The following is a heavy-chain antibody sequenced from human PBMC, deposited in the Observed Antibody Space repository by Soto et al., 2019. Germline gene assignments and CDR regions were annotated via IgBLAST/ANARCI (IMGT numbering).Heavy chain of an antibody. D-gene: IGHD1-7*01. CDR3: ARDGIGGTVFRGYLDY. V-gene: IGHV3-33*01. CDR2: IRFDGSNE. Sequence: PGGSLRLSCAVPGGIFHGYGMHWLRQAPGKGLEWVAIIRFDGSNEEYADSVKGRFTISRDNSKNTLYLQMNTLGAEDTAVYYCARDGIGGTVFRGYLDYWGRGTVVTVS. CDR1: GGIFHGYG. J-gene: IGHJ4*02.